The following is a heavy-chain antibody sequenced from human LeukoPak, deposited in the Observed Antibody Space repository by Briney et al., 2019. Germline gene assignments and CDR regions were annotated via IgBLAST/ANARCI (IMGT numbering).Heavy chain of an antibody. CDR3: TRDETTPYFGSGSHDY. CDR2: INTDGSIT. J-gene: IGHJ4*02. D-gene: IGHD3-10*01. Sequence: GGSLRLSCAASGFTFSWSWMHWVRHAPGKGLVWLSRINTDGSITNYADSVKGRFTISRDNAKNTLYLQMDSLRADDTAMYYCTRDETTPYFGSGSHDYWGQGTLVTVSS. CDR1: GFTFSWSW. V-gene: IGHV3-74*01.